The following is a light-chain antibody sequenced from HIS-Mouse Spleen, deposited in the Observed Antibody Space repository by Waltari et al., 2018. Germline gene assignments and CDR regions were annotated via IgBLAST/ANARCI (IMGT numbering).Light chain of an antibody. CDR3: QKYNSATWT. Sequence: DIQMTQSPSSLSASVGDRVTITCRASQGISNYLAWYQQKPGKVPKLLIYAASTLQSGVPSRVSGSGSGTDFTLTISSLQPEDVATYYCQKYNSATWTFGQGTKVEIK. V-gene: IGKV1-27*01. CDR2: AAS. J-gene: IGKJ1*01. CDR1: QGISNY.